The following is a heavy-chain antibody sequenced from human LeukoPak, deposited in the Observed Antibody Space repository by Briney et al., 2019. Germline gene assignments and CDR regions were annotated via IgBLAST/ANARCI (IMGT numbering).Heavy chain of an antibody. CDR2: ISSSSSYV. CDR3: ARDGSFYYDSSGYPLEY. V-gene: IGHV3-21*01. CDR1: GFTFSSYA. J-gene: IGHJ4*02. D-gene: IGHD3-22*01. Sequence: GGSLRLSCAASGFTFSSYAMNWVRQAPGKGLEWVSSISSSSSYVYYADSVKGRFTISRDNAKNSLYLQMNSLRAEDAAVYYCARDGSFYYDSSGYPLEYWGQGTLVTVSS.